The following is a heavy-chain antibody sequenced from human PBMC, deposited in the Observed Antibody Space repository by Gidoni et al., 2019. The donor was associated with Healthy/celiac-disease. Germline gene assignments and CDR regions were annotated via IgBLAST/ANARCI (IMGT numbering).Heavy chain of an antibody. D-gene: IGHD3-22*01. J-gene: IGHJ1*01. Sequence: QVQLVQSGAEVQKPGSSVKVSCKASGGTFSSYAISWVRQAPGQGLEWMGGIIPIFGTANYAQKFQGRVTITADKSTSTAYMELSSLRSEDTAVYYCARGQHYYDSSGIRYFQHWGQGTLVTVSS. CDR2: IIPIFGTA. CDR1: GGTFSSYA. V-gene: IGHV1-69*06. CDR3: ARGQHYYDSSGIRYFQH.